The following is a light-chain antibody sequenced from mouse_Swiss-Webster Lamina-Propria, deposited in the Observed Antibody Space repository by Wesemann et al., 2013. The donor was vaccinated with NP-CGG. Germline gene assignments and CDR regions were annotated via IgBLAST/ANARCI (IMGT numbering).Light chain of an antibody. CDR1: SSVSY. V-gene: IGKV4-55*01. Sequence: QIVLTQSPAIMSASPGEKVTMTCSASSSVSYMYWYQQKPGSSPRLLIYDTSNLASGVPVRFSGSGSGTSYSLTISSMEGEDAATYYCQQFTSSPLTFGAGTKLELK. CDR3: QQFTSSPLT. J-gene: IGKJ5*01. CDR2: DTS.